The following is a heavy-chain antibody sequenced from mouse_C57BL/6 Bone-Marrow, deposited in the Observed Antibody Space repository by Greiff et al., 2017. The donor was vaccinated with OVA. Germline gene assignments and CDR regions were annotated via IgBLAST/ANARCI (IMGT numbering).Heavy chain of an antibody. J-gene: IGHJ1*03. V-gene: IGHV1-69*01. Sequence: VQLQQPGAELVMPGASVKLSCKASGYTFTSYWMHWVKQRPGQGLEWIGEIDPSDSYTNYNQKFKGKSTLTVDKSYSTAYMQLSSLTSEDSAVYYCAREDDGWYFDVWGTGTTVTVSS. D-gene: IGHD2-12*01. CDR1: GYTFTSYW. CDR3: AREDDGWYFDV. CDR2: IDPSDSYT.